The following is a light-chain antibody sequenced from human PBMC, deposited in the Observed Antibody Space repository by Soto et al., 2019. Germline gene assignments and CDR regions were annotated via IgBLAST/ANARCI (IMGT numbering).Light chain of an antibody. CDR2: HAS. J-gene: IGKJ2*01. CDR1: ESISSN. CDR3: QQYNNWPPYT. Sequence: LTQSPATLSVSPGERATLSCRASESISSNLAWYQQKAGQPPRLLVYHASTMATGVPARFSGSGSGTEFTLTISSLQSEDVGIYYCQQYNNWPPYTFGQGTKVEI. V-gene: IGKV3-15*01.